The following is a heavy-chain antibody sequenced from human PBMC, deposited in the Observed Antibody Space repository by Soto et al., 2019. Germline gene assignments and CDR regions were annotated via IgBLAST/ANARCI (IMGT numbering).Heavy chain of an antibody. CDR2: TTPSGGDT. V-gene: IGHV3-11*01. Sequence: QAQLVESGGGLVKPGGSLRLSCTASGFSFSEHYMSGTRQSPGKGFEWVSYTTPSGGDTFYTDSVKGHFTISRNNAMRSVDLQMNSLTVEDTAVYYCARGHYGLEVWGQGTTVTVSS. CDR3: ARGHYGLEV. CDR1: GFSFSEHY. J-gene: IGHJ6*02.